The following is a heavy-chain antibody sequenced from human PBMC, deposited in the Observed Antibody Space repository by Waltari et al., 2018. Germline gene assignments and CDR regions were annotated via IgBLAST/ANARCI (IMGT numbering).Heavy chain of an antibody. CDR1: GFTFSSHW. Sequence: EVQLVEYGGGLVQPGGSLRLSCAASGFTFSSHWMHWVRQAPGKGLVWVARINTDGSSTSYADSVKGRFTISRDNAKNTLYLQMNSLRAEDTAVYYCARVAAGFELDYWGQGTLVTVSS. J-gene: IGHJ4*02. CDR2: INTDGSST. V-gene: IGHV3-74*01. D-gene: IGHD6-13*01. CDR3: ARVAAGFELDY.